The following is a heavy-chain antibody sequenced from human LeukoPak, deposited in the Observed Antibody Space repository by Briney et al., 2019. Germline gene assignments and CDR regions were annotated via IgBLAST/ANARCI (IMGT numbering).Heavy chain of an antibody. CDR3: AKDTVVVMAFDY. Sequence: SSVKVSCKASGGTFSSYAISWVRQAPGQGLEWMGGIIPIFGTANYAQKFQGRVTITADESTSTAYMELSSLRSEDTAVYYCAKDTVVVMAFDYWGQGTLVTVSS. D-gene: IGHD3-22*01. CDR1: GGTFSSYA. J-gene: IGHJ4*02. CDR2: IIPIFGTA. V-gene: IGHV1-69*13.